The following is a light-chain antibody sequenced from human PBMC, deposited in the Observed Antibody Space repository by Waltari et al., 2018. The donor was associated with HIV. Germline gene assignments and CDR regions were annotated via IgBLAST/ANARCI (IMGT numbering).Light chain of an antibody. V-gene: IGLV2-8*01. CDR1: IGDVGGYDY. Sequence: QSALTQPPSASGSPGQSLTISCTGTIGDVGGYDYVSWYQQHPGKAPKLLIYEVSQRPSGVPARFAGSKSGNTASLTGSGLQAEDEADYHCMSYTGHNRWVFGGGTKLTVL. CDR3: MSYTGHNRWV. CDR2: EVS. J-gene: IGLJ3*02.